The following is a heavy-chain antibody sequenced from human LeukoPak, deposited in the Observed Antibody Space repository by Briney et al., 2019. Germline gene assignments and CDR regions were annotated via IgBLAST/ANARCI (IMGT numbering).Heavy chain of an antibody. V-gene: IGHV4-34*01. CDR1: GGSFSGHY. CDR3: ASGLSGSYYRDAFDI. D-gene: IGHD1-26*01. CDR2: INHSGST. Sequence: SETLSLTCAVYGGSFSGHYWSWIRQPPGKGLEWIGEINHSGSTNYNPSLKSRVTISVDTSKNQFSLKLSSVTAADTAVYYCASGLSGSYYRDAFDIWGQGTMVTVSS. J-gene: IGHJ3*02.